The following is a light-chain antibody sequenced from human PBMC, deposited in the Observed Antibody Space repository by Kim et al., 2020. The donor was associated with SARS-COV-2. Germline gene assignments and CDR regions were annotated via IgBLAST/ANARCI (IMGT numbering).Light chain of an antibody. CDR1: SLRSQY. Sequence: ALGQTVRIKCQGDSLRSQYASWYQQKPGQAPVLVIYGENNRPSGIPDRFSGSSSGNTASLTITGAQAEDEAEYYCNSRDGSDNSFVFATGTKVTVL. J-gene: IGLJ1*01. CDR2: GEN. V-gene: IGLV3-19*01. CDR3: NSRDGSDNSFV.